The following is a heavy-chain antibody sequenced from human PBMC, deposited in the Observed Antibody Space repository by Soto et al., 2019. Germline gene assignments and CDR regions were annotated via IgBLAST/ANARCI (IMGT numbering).Heavy chain of an antibody. Sequence: QVRLVQSGAEVKKPGASVKVSCKASGYTFTSYGISWVRQAPGQGLEWMGWISAYNGNKKYAQKLQGRVSMTTDTSTSTAYMELSNLRSDDTAVYYCARDLGQQLFDYLGQGTLFTVSS. D-gene: IGHD6-13*01. CDR3: ARDLGQQLFDY. J-gene: IGHJ4*02. CDR2: ISAYNGNK. CDR1: GYTFTSYG. V-gene: IGHV1-18*01.